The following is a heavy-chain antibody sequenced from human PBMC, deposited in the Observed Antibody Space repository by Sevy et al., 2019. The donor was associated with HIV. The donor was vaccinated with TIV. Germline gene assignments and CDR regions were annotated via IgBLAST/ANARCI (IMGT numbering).Heavy chain of an antibody. Sequence: GESLKISCKGSGYIFKNYWIGWVRQVPGKGLEWMGIFYPGNSDVRYSPSFQGHVTISADKSISAAYLQGRSLKASDTAMYFCARGLYYYDSSGYSDAFDIWGQGTMVTVSS. J-gene: IGHJ3*02. D-gene: IGHD3-22*01. CDR1: GYIFKNYW. CDR2: FYPGNSDV. V-gene: IGHV5-51*03. CDR3: ARGLYYYDSSGYSDAFDI.